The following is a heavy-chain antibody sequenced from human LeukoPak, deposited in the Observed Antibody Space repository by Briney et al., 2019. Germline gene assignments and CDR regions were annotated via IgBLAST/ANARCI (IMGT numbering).Heavy chain of an antibody. Sequence: GGSLRLSCAASGFTFSSYWMHWVRQAPGKWLVWVSRINSDGSSTSYADSVKGRFTISRDNAKNTLYLQMNSLRAEDTAVYYCARGGVTPRFTWKGGAFDIWGQGTMVTVSS. CDR2: INSDGSST. V-gene: IGHV3-74*01. J-gene: IGHJ3*02. CDR3: ARGGVTPRFTWKGGAFDI. CDR1: GFTFSSYW. D-gene: IGHD3-16*02.